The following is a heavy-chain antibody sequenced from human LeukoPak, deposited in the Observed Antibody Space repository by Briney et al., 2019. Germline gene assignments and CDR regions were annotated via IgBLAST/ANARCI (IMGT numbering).Heavy chain of an antibody. J-gene: IGHJ4*02. V-gene: IGHV3-30*02. D-gene: IGHD2-15*01. CDR3: ARVYCSGGSCYYY. CDR1: GFTFDDYA. Sequence: GSLRLSCAASGFTFDDYAMHWVRQAPGKGLEWVAFIRYDGSNKYYADSVKGRFTISRDNSKNTLYLQMNSLRAEDTAVYYCARVYCSGGSCYYYWGQGTLVTVSS. CDR2: IRYDGSNK.